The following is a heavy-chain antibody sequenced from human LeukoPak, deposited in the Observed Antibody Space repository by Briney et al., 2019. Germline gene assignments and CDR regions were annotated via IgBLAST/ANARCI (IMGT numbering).Heavy chain of an antibody. CDR2: ISSSGGNT. Sequence: GGSLRLSCAASGFTFTSAMKWVRQAPGKGLEWVSNISSSGGNTFYADSVKGRFTISRDNSKTTLYLQMNSLRAEDTAVYYCTKGESQPKYYFYYWGQGTLVTVSS. V-gene: IGHV3-23*01. J-gene: IGHJ4*02. CDR1: GFTFTSA. D-gene: IGHD2-2*01. CDR3: TKGESQPKYYFYY.